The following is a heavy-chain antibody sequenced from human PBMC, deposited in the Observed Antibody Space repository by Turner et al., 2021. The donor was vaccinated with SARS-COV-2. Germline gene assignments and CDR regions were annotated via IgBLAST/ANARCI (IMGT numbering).Heavy chain of an antibody. V-gene: IGHV1-69*01. CDR2: IIPILGIP. CDR1: GGSFSTHA. Sequence: QVHLVQSGAEVKKPGSSVKVSCQASGGSFSTHAISWVRQAPGQGLEWMGGIIPILGIPNDAQEFQGRVTLTADESTTAVYMELSSLRPEDTAVYYCASAGEESNFGSYGLDVWGQGTTVTVSS. D-gene: IGHD4-4*01. J-gene: IGHJ6*02. CDR3: ASAGEESNFGSYGLDV.